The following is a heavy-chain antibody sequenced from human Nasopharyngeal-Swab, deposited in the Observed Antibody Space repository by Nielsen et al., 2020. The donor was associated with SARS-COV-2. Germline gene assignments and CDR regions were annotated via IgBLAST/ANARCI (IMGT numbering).Heavy chain of an antibody. Sequence: SETLSLTCIVSGASMSRFWWSWIRQAPGKGLEWVGYISATGTTTYNPSLKSRATIFIDSSRRQFSLRLSSVTAADTAVYYCATDLDHFGGENRFDSWGQGTLVTVSS. D-gene: IGHD4-23*01. V-gene: IGHV4-4*08. J-gene: IGHJ4*02. CDR3: ATDLDHFGGENRFDS. CDR1: GASMSRFW. CDR2: ISATGTT.